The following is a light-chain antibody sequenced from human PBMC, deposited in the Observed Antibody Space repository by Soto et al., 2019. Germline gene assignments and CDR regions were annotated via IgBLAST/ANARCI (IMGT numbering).Light chain of an antibody. CDR3: QKYDSSLYT. Sequence: EIVLTQSPGTLSLSPGERATVSCRASQSVSSSYLAWYQQKPGQAPRLLIYGASTRAPGIPDRFSGSGSGTDFTLSISRLEPEDFAVYYCQKYDSSLYTFGLGTKLEI. CDR1: QSVSSSY. V-gene: IGKV3-20*01. J-gene: IGKJ2*01. CDR2: GAS.